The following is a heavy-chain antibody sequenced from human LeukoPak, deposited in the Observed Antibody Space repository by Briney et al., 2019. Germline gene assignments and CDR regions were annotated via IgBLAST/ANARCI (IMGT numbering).Heavy chain of an antibody. CDR1: GFTFSSYA. J-gene: IGHJ5*02. Sequence: PGGSLRLSCAASGFTFSSYAMHWVRQAPGKGLEYVSAISSNGGSTYYANSVKGRFTISRDNSKNTLYLQMGSLRAEDMAVYYCAAGYSSGWNWFDPWGQGTLVTVSS. CDR2: ISSNGGST. D-gene: IGHD6-19*01. CDR3: AAGYSSGWNWFDP. V-gene: IGHV3-64*01.